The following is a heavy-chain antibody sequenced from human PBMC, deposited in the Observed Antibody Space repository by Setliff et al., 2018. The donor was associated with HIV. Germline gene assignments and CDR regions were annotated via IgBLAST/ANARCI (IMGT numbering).Heavy chain of an antibody. CDR1: GYTFTTYG. J-gene: IGHJ4*02. CDR2: ISAYNDNT. Sequence: GASVKVSCKASGYTFTTYGITWVRQAPGQGLEWMGWISAYNDNTNYAQKLQGRVTMTTDTSTSTAYMELRSLRSGDTAVYYCARDRGSRGFDYWGQGTLVTVSS. D-gene: IGHD1-26*01. CDR3: ARDRGSRGFDY. V-gene: IGHV1-18*01.